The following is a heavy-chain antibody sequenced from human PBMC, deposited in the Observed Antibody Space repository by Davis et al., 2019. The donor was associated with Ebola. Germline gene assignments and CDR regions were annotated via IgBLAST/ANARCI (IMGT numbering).Heavy chain of an antibody. CDR2: IYPGDSDT. Sequence: GESLNISCKGSGYTFTTYWIGWVRQMTGKGLEWMGIIYPGDSDTRYSPSFQGQVTISADKSISTAYLQWSSLKASDTAMYYCARRGGWSGAFLDYWGQGTLVTVSS. J-gene: IGHJ4*02. V-gene: IGHV5-51*01. CDR3: ARRGGWSGAFLDY. D-gene: IGHD3-3*02. CDR1: GYTFTTYW.